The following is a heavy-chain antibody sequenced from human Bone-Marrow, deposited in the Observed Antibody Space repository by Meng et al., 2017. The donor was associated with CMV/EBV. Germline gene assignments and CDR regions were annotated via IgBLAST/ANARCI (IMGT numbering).Heavy chain of an antibody. CDR3: ARLRFLEWNSFYY. Sequence: KVSCKGSGYSFTSYWIGWVRQMPGKGLEWMGIIYPGDSDTRYSPSFQGQVTISADKSISTAYLQWNSLKASDTAMYYCARLRFLEWNSFYYWGQGPLVPVSS. CDR2: IYPGDSDT. CDR1: GYSFTSYW. J-gene: IGHJ4*02. V-gene: IGHV5-51*01. D-gene: IGHD3-3*01.